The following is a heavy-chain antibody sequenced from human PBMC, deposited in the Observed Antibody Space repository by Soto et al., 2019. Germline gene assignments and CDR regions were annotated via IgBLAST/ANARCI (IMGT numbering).Heavy chain of an antibody. CDR2: IYYSGST. V-gene: IGHV4-59*08. D-gene: IGHD2-21*02. CDR1: GGPISSYY. Sequence: QVQLQESGPGLVKPSETLSLTCTVSGGPISSYYWSWIRQPPGKGLEWIGYIYYSGSTNYNPSLKSRVTPSLDTSENQFSLKLSFVTAADTAVYYCASGFGLRPETFDIWDQGTMVTVSS. CDR3: ASGFGLRPETFDI. J-gene: IGHJ3*02.